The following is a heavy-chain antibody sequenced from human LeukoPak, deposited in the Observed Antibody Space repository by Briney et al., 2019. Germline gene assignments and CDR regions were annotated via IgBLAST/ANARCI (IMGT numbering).Heavy chain of an antibody. J-gene: IGHJ4*02. Sequence: ASVKVSCKASGYTFTSYGLSWVRQAPGQGLEWMGWINPKNGNTNYAQNLQGRVSLTADTSTNTAYMELSSLRSDDTAIYYCARRYCSGGACYRHFDDWGQGTLVTVYS. CDR3: ARRYCSGGACYRHFDD. D-gene: IGHD2-15*01. CDR2: INPKNGNT. V-gene: IGHV1-18*01. CDR1: GYTFTSYG.